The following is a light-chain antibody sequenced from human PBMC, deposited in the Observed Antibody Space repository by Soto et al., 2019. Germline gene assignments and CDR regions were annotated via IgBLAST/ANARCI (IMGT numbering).Light chain of an antibody. J-gene: IGKJ1*01. CDR2: GAS. V-gene: IGKV3-20*01. CDR3: QQDGSSPTT. CDR1: QSVSSSY. Sequence: EIVLTQSPGTLSLSPGERATLSCRASQSVSSSYLAWYQQKPGQAPRLLIYGASSRATGIPDRFSGSGSGTDFTLTISRLEAEDFVVYYCQQDGSSPTTFGQGTKVEIK.